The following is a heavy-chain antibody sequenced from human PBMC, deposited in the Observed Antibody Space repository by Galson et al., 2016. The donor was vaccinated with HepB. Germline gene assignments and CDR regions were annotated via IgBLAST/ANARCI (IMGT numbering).Heavy chain of an antibody. CDR1: GETFTNSV. D-gene: IGHD5-12*01. CDR3: ARDRYSGAYGGLGYFNY. CDR2: VIPIFGTA. Sequence: SVKVSCKASGETFTNSVINWVRQAPGLGLEWMGGVIPIFGTAHYAQKFQGRLTSTEDVSTNTAYMELSSLSSEDTAVYYCARDRYSGAYGGLGYFNYWGQGTLVTVSS. J-gene: IGHJ4*02. V-gene: IGHV1-69*13.